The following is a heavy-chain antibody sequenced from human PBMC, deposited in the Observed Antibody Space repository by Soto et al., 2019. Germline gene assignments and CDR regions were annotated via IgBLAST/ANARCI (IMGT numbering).Heavy chain of an antibody. D-gene: IGHD6-6*01. J-gene: IGHJ3*02. CDR1: GFTVSSNY. CDR2: IYSGGST. CDR3: ARKQLAGGAVDI. Sequence: EVQLVESGGGLVQHGGSLRLSCAASGFTVSSNYMSWVRQAPGKGLEGVSVIYSGGSTYYADSVKDRFTISRDNSKNTLYLQMNSLGAEDTAVYYCARKQLAGGAVDIWGQGTMVTVSS. V-gene: IGHV3-66*01.